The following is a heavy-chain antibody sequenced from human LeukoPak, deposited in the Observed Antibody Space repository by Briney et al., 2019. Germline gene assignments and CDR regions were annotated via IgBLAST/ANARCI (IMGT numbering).Heavy chain of an antibody. D-gene: IGHD6-6*01. CDR3: ARDGGQLVLDY. CDR2: IGTAGDT. V-gene: IGHV3-13*01. J-gene: IGHJ4*02. CDR1: GFTFSSYD. Sequence: GGSLRLSCAASGFTFSSYDMHWVRQATGKGLEWVSAIGTAGDTYYPGSVKGRFTISRENAKNSLYLQMNSLRAGDTAVYYCARDGGQLVLDYWGQGTLVTVSS.